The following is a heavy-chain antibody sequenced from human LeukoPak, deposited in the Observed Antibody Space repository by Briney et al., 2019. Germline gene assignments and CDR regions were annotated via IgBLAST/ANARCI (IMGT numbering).Heavy chain of an antibody. D-gene: IGHD2-15*01. CDR3: ASDHVVGLATFDP. Sequence: SVTLSRNASVSTFSDYAMHWVRHAPTVRLEWRGWIKTCEGNTKNSHKLQGRVTITMDTYANTAYMELSSLRSEDTAVYYCASDHVVGLATFDPWGQGTLVTVSS. J-gene: IGHJ5*02. CDR1: VSTFSDYA. CDR2: IKTCEGNT. V-gene: IGHV1-3*04.